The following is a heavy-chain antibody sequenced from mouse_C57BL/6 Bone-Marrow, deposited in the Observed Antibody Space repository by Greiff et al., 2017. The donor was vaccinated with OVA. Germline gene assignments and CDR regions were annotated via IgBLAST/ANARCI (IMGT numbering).Heavy chain of an antibody. CDR2: ISSGGSYT. Sequence: EVQLVESGGDLVKPGGSLKLSCAASGFTFSSYGMSWVRQTPDKRLEWVATISSGGSYTYYPDSVKGRFTISRDNAKNTLYLQMSSLKSEDTAMYYCARQRGLYPYYFDYWGQGTTLTVSS. CDR3: ARQRGLYPYYFDY. D-gene: IGHD2-1*01. J-gene: IGHJ2*01. V-gene: IGHV5-6*01. CDR1: GFTFSSYG.